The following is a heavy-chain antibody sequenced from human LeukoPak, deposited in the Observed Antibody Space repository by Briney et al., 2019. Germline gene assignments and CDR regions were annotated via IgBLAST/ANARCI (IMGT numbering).Heavy chain of an antibody. Sequence: GGSLRLSCAASGFTFSNAWMSWVRQAPGKGLEWVSSISSSSSYIYYADSVKGRFTISRDNAKNSLYLQMNSLRAEDTAVYYCARDLSPVVVAATPPPFRFDPWGQGTLVTVSS. CDR1: GFTFSNAW. CDR2: ISSSSSYI. CDR3: ARDLSPVVVAATPPPFRFDP. J-gene: IGHJ5*02. V-gene: IGHV3-21*01. D-gene: IGHD2-15*01.